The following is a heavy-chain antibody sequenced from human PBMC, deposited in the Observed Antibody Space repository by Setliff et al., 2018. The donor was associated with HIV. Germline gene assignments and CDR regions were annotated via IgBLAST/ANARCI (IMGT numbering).Heavy chain of an antibody. J-gene: IGHJ6*03. CDR3: AREGSTYYYYYYMDV. V-gene: IGHV3-11*04. CDR2: ISSSGSNR. CDR1: GFSFSDYY. Sequence: LRLSCAASGFSFSDYYMNWIRQAPGKGLEWVSYISSSGSNRYYADSMKGRFTISRDNAKNSLYLQMNSLRAEDTAVYYCAREGSTYYYYYYMDVWGKGTTVTVSS.